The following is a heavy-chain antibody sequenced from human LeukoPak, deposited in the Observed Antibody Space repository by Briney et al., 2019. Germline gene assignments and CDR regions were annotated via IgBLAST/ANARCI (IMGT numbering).Heavy chain of an antibody. CDR1: GFTFSVYG. J-gene: IGHJ3*02. CDR2: IWADGSNG. D-gene: IGHD6-6*01. V-gene: IGHV3-33*01. CDR3: AQRRDYSSSSDAFGI. Sequence: HAGGSLRLSCAASGFTFSVYGMHWVRQAPGKGLEGVGVIWADGSNGYYADSVKGRFTISRDNSKNTLYLQMNSLRAEDTAVYYCAQRRDYSSSSDAFGIWGQGTMVTVSS.